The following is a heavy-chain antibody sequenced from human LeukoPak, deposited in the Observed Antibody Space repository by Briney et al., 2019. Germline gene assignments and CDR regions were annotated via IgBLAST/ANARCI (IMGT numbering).Heavy chain of an antibody. J-gene: IGHJ6*03. V-gene: IGHV3-7*01. CDR2: IKQDGSEK. CDR3: ARDPYSGNYGNYYYYYMDV. CDR1: GFTFSSYW. Sequence: GGSLRLSCAASGFTFSSYWMSWVRQAPGKGLEWVANIKQDGSEKYYVDSVKGRFTISRDNAKDSLYLQMNSLGPEDTAVYYCARDPYSGNYGNYYYYYMDVWGKGTTVTISS. D-gene: IGHD1-26*01.